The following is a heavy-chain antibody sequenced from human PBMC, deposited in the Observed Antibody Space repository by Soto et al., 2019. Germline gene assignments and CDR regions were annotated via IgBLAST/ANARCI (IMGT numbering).Heavy chain of an antibody. V-gene: IGHV3-23*05. D-gene: IGHD1-1*01. Sequence: EVQLLESGGGLVQPGGSLRLSCAASGFTFSTYGMTWVRQAPGKGLEWVSAITSSSSSTYYADSVKGRFTISRDNSKNALYLQVSSLRADDTAVYYCARYTSPPDRKASDMWGQGALVTVSS. CDR3: ARYTSPPDRKASDM. CDR2: ITSSSSST. J-gene: IGHJ4*02. CDR1: GFTFSTYG.